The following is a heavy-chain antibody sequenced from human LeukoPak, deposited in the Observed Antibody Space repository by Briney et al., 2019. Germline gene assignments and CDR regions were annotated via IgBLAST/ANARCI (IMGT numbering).Heavy chain of an antibody. Sequence: SETLSLTCTVSGYSISSGYYWGWIRQPPGKGLEWIGSIYHSGSTYYNPSLKSRVTIPVDTSKNQFSLKLSSVTAADTAVYYCARYYGSGSYIDYWGQGTLVTVSS. V-gene: IGHV4-38-2*02. CDR3: ARYYGSGSYIDY. CDR1: GYSISSGYY. D-gene: IGHD3-10*01. CDR2: IYHSGST. J-gene: IGHJ4*02.